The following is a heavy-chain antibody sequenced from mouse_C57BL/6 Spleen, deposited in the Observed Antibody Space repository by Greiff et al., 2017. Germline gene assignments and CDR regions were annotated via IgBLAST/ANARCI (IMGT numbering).Heavy chain of an antibody. CDR3: ARDYGSSFLYAMDY. J-gene: IGHJ4*01. V-gene: IGHV1-80*01. CDR2: IYPGDGDT. CDR1: GYAFSSYW. Sequence: QVQLQQSGAELVKPGASVKISCKASGYAFSSYWMNWVKQRPGKGLEWIGQIYPGDGDTNYNGTFKGKATLTADKSSSTAYMQLSSLTSEDSAVYFCARDYGSSFLYAMDYWGQGTSVTVSS. D-gene: IGHD1-1*01.